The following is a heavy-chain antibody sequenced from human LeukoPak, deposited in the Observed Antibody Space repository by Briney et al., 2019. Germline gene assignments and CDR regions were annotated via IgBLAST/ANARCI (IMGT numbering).Heavy chain of an antibody. V-gene: IGHV3-23*01. CDR2: ISGSGGST. J-gene: IGHJ4*02. D-gene: IGHD2-2*01. CDR1: GFTFSSYA. Sequence: GGSLRLSCAASGFTFSSYAMSWVRQAPGKGLEWVSAISGSGGSTYYADSVKGRFTISRDNSKNTLYLQMNSLRAEDTAVYYCANNYCSNTSCPYFDYWGQGTLVTVSS. CDR3: ANNYCSNTSCPYFDY.